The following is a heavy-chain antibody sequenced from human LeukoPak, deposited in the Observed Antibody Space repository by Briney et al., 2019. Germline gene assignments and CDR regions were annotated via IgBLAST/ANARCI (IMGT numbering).Heavy chain of an antibody. Sequence: GGSLRLSCAASGFTFSSFSMTWFRQTPETGLEWVSLISATNYYIHYSDSVRGRFTISRDNAKNSLYLQMTSLRPEDTAIYYCARAPPGRSRGVPDYWGQGTQVTVSS. CDR3: ARAPPGRSRGVPDY. D-gene: IGHD3-10*01. CDR1: GFTFSSFS. CDR2: ISATNYYI. V-gene: IGHV3-21*04. J-gene: IGHJ4*02.